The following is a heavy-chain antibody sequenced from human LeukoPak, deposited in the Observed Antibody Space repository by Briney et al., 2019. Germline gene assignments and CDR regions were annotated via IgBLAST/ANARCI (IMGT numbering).Heavy chain of an antibody. V-gene: IGHV4-34*01. Sequence: SETLSLTCAVYGGSFSGYYWSWIRQPPGKGLEWIGEINHSGSTNYNPSLKSRVTISVDTSKNQFSLKLSSVTAADTAVYYCARVNGRTMVRGNIDPWGQGTLVTVSS. CDR2: INHSGST. J-gene: IGHJ5*02. CDR1: GGSFSGYY. D-gene: IGHD3-10*01. CDR3: ARVNGRTMVRGNIDP.